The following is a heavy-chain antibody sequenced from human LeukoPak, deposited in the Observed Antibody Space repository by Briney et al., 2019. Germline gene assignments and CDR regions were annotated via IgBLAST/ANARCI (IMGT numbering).Heavy chain of an antibody. V-gene: IGHV3-30*03. CDR1: GFTFSSYG. CDR3: ARTLKDGYGDFTYDY. D-gene: IGHD4-17*01. Sequence: GGSLRLSCAASGFTFSSYGMHWVRQAPGKGLEWVAVISYDGSNKYYADSVKGRFTISRDNAKNSLHLQMNSLRAEDTAVYHCARTLKDGYGDFTYDYWGQGTLVTVSS. CDR2: ISYDGSNK. J-gene: IGHJ4*02.